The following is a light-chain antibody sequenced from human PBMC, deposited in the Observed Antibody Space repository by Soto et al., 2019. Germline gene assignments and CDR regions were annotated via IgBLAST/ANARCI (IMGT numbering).Light chain of an antibody. Sequence: DIQMTQSQSSLSASVGDRVTITCRASQGISNNLAWYQQKPGKVPKLLIDAASTMQSGVPSRFSGSASGTDFTLTISNLQPEVVATYYCQKYNSAPLTFGGGTKVEIK. V-gene: IGKV1-27*01. CDR2: AAS. CDR3: QKYNSAPLT. J-gene: IGKJ4*01. CDR1: QGISNN.